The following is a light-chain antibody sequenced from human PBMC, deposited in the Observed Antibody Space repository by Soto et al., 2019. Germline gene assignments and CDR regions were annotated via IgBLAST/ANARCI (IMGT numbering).Light chain of an antibody. CDR3: QQRGNWPWT. J-gene: IGKJ1*01. CDR2: DAS. CDR1: QSVSSY. Sequence: EIVLTQSPATLSFSPGERATLSCRASQSVSSYLAWYQQKPGQAPRLLIYDASNRATGIPARFSGSGSGTDFTLTISSLEPEDFAVYYCQQRGNWPWTFGQGTKVDIK. V-gene: IGKV3-11*01.